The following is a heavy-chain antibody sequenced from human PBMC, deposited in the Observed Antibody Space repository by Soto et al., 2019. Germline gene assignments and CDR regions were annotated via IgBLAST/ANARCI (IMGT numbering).Heavy chain of an antibody. CDR1: GGTFSSYA. Sequence: GASVKVSCKASGGTFSSYAISWVRQAPGQGLEWMGGIIPIFGTANYAQKFQGRVTITADESTSTAYMELSSLRSEDTAVYYCATPSGYSSGWYWFDPWGQGTLVTVSS. CDR2: IIPIFGTA. D-gene: IGHD6-19*01. CDR3: ATPSGYSSGWYWFDP. J-gene: IGHJ5*02. V-gene: IGHV1-69*13.